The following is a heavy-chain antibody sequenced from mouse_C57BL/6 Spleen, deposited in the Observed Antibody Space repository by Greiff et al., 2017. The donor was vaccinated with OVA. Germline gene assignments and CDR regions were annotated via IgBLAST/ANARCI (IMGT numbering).Heavy chain of an antibody. J-gene: IGHJ3*01. V-gene: IGHV1-72*01. CDR2: IGRDSGGT. CDR1: GYTFTSYG. CDR3: ARDYSNYEDWFAY. D-gene: IGHD2-5*01. Sequence: QVQLQQPGAELVKPGASVKLSCKASGYTFTSYGMHWVKQRPGRGLEWIGRIGRDSGGTKSNEKFKSQATLTVDKPSSTAYMQLSSLTSEDSAVYYCARDYSNYEDWFAYWGQGTLVTVSA.